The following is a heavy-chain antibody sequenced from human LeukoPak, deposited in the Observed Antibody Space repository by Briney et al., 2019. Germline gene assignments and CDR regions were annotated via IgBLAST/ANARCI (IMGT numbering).Heavy chain of an antibody. J-gene: IGHJ4*02. CDR1: GYTFTGYY. D-gene: IGHD3-22*01. V-gene: IGHV1-2*02. CDR3: ARDILGRDYYDSSGYLGY. Sequence: ASVKVSCKASGYTFTGYYMHWVRQAPGQGLEWMGWINPNSGGTNYAQKFQGRVTMTRDTSISTAYMELSRLRSDDTAVYYCARDILGRDYYDSSGYLGYWGQGTLVTVSS. CDR2: INPNSGGT.